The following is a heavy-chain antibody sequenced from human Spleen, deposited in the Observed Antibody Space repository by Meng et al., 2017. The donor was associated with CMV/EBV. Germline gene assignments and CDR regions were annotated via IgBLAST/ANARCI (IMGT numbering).Heavy chain of an antibody. CDR3: ARDYYDTSGYFDY. J-gene: IGHJ4*02. CDR2: IYYTGST. Sequence: GSLRLSCTVSGGSISNYYWGWIRQPPGKGLEWIGYIYYTGSTNYNPSLKSRVTMSLDKSKTQVSLNLRSVTAADTAVYYCARDYYDTSGYFDYWGQGARVTVSS. V-gene: IGHV4-59*01. CDR1: GGSISNYY. D-gene: IGHD3-22*01.